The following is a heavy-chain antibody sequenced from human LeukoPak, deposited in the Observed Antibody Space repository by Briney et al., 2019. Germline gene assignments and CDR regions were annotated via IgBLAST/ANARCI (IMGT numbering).Heavy chain of an antibody. J-gene: IGHJ5*02. V-gene: IGHV4-31*11. CDR2: MYYSGSS. Sequence: PSETLSLTCAVSGGSFSGYYWSWIRQHPGKGLEWIGYMYYSGSSYYNPSLRSRVTISADTSKNQFSLRLGSVTAADTAVYYCARYGSDSDNYFDPWGQGILVTVSS. D-gene: IGHD3-10*01. CDR1: GGSFSGYY. CDR3: ARYGSDSDNYFDP.